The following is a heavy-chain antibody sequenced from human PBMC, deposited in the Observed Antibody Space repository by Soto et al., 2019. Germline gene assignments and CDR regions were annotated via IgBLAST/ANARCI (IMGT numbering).Heavy chain of an antibody. Sequence: EVQLLESGGGLVQPGGSLRLSCAASGFTFSNYAMSWVRQAPGKGLEWVSGISRTGCRTYYADSVRGRFTISRDNSRRMLYLQMTSLRADYSAVFFCAKDNGPPGTSDWYFDFWGRCTLVTVSS. CDR3: AKDNGPPGTSDWYFDF. V-gene: IGHV3-23*01. D-gene: IGHD2-8*01. J-gene: IGHJ2*01. CDR1: GFTFSNYA. CDR2: ISRTGCRT.